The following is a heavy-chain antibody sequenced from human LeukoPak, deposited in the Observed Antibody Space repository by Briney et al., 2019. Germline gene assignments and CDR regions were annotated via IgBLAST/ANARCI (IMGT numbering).Heavy chain of an antibody. D-gene: IGHD3-16*02. CDR1: GGSISSDY. J-gene: IGHJ4*02. CDR2: IYYSGST. V-gene: IGHV4-59*12. Sequence: SETLSLTCTVSGGSISSDYWSWIRQPPGKGLEWIGYIYYSGSTYYNPSLKSRVTISVDTSKNQFSLKLSSVTAADTAVYYCARVRRDYVWGSYRYHYFDYWGQGTLVTVSS. CDR3: ARVRRDYVWGSYRYHYFDY.